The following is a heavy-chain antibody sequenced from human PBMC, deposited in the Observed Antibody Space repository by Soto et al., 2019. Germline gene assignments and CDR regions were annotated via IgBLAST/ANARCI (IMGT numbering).Heavy chain of an antibody. CDR3: ARGSSYYDSSGYPPVIYFDY. D-gene: IGHD3-22*01. Sequence: QVQLQESGPGLVKPSQTLSLTCTVSGGSISSGDYYWSWIRQPPGKGLEWIGYIYYSGSTYYNPSLKSRVTISVDTSKTQFSLKLSSVTAADTAVYYCARGSSYYDSSGYPPVIYFDYWGQGTLVTVSS. CDR1: GGSISSGDYY. J-gene: IGHJ4*02. V-gene: IGHV4-30-4*01. CDR2: IYYSGST.